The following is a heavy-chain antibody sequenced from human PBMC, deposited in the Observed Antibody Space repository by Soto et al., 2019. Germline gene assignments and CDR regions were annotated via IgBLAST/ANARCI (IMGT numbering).Heavy chain of an antibody. D-gene: IGHD3-22*01. J-gene: IGHJ4*02. CDR2: ISAYNGNT. V-gene: IGHV1-18*01. Sequence: QVQLVQSGAEVKKPGASVKVSCKASGYTFTSYGISWVRQAPGQGLEWMGWISAYNGNTNYAQKLQGRVTMTTDTSTSTAYMELRSLRSDDTVVYYCARWGWHDYYDSSGHTTDWGQGTLVTVSS. CDR1: GYTFTSYG. CDR3: ARWGWHDYYDSSGHTTD.